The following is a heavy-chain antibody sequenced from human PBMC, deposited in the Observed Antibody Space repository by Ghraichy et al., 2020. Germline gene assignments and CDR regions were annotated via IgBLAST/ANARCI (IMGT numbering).Heavy chain of an antibody. CDR1: GFTFSSYA. J-gene: IGHJ4*02. CDR2: ISSNGGST. Sequence: GGSLRLSCAASGFTFSSYAMHWVRQAPGKGLEYVSAISSNGGSTYYANSVKGRFTISRDNSKNTLYLQMGSLRAEDMAVYYCARAKYCGGDCYGLSSFDYWGQGTLVTVSS. D-gene: IGHD2-21*02. V-gene: IGHV3-64*01. CDR3: ARAKYCGGDCYGLSSFDY.